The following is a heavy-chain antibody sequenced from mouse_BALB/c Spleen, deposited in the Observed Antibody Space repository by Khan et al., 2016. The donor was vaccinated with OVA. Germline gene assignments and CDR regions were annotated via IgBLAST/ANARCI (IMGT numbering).Heavy chain of an antibody. CDR3: ARLENI. J-gene: IGHJ2*01. CDR2: IWAGGST. V-gene: IGHV2-9*02. CDR1: GFSLTSYG. D-gene: IGHD1-3*01. Sequence: VHLVESGPGLVAPSQSLSITCTVSGFSLTSYGVHWVRQPPGQGLEWLGVIWAGGSTNYNSALMSRLSISKDNSKNQVFLKMNSLKTDDTAMYYCARLENIWGQGTTLTVSS.